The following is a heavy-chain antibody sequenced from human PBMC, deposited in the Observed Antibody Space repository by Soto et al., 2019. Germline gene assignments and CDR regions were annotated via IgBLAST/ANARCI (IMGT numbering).Heavy chain of an antibody. D-gene: IGHD3-10*01. CDR3: ARAPHPNPLWFGELSSAFDI. V-gene: IGHV1-18*01. J-gene: IGHJ3*02. Sequence: QVQLVQSGAEVKKPGASVKVSCKASGYTFTSYGISSVRQAPGQGLEWMGWISAYNGNTNYAQKLQGRVTMTTDTSTSTAYMELRSLRSDDTAVYYCARAPHPNPLWFGELSSAFDIWGQGTMVTVSS. CDR2: ISAYNGNT. CDR1: GYTFTSYG.